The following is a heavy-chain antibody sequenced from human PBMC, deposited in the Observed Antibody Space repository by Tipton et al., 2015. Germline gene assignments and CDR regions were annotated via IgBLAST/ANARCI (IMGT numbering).Heavy chain of an antibody. CDR1: GGSVSSSSYY. V-gene: IGHV4-39*01. J-gene: IGHJ3*02. Sequence: LRLSCTVSGGSVSSSSYYWGWIRQSPGKGLEWIGSIYYSGSTYHNPSLKSRVSIFVDTSKNQFSLKLSSVTAADTAVYYCARGRNNAFDIWGQGTLVTVSS. CDR3: ARGRNNAFDI. CDR2: IYYSGST.